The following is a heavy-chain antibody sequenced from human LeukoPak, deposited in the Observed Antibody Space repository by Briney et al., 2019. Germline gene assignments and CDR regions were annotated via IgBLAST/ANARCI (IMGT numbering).Heavy chain of an antibody. CDR2: IWYDGSNK. CDR3: ARDSTYYYDSSGSRGRYFDY. J-gene: IGHJ4*02. D-gene: IGHD3-22*01. Sequence: GGSLRLSCAASGFTFISYGMHWVRQAPGKGLEWVAVIWYDGSNKYYADSVKGRFNISRDNSKNTLYLQMNSLRAEDTAVYYCARDSTYYYDSSGSRGRYFDYWGQGTLVTVSS. V-gene: IGHV3-33*01. CDR1: GFTFISYG.